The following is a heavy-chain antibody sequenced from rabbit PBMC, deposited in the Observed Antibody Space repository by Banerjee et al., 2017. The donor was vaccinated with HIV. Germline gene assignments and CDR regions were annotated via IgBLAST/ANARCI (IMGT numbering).Heavy chain of an antibody. CDR2: IYAGSSGST. J-gene: IGHJ4*01. V-gene: IGHV1S40*01. D-gene: IGHD8-1*01. CDR1: GFSSSRSSN. CDR3: ARAGAGSSYYNL. Sequence: QSLEKSGGDLVKPGASLTLTCKAPGFSSSRSSNMCWVRQAPGKGLEWIACIYAGSSGSTYYASWAKGRFTISYTSSTTVALQMTSLTAADTATYFCARAGAGSSYYNLWGPGTLVTVS.